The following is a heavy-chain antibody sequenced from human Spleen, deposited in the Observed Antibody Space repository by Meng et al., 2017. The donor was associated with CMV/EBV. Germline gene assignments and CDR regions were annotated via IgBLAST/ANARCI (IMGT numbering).Heavy chain of an antibody. D-gene: IGHD3-3*01. J-gene: IGHJ5*02. V-gene: IGHV4-39*01. CDR2: IYYSGST. CDR1: GGSISSSSYY. CDR3: ARTTHYDFWSGYHNWFDP. Sequence: SETLSLTCTVSGGSISSSSYYWGWIRQPPGKGLEWIGSIYYSGSTSYNPSLKRRVTISVDTSKNQFSLKVSSVTAADTAVYYCARTTHYDFWSGYHNWFDPWGQGTLVTVSS.